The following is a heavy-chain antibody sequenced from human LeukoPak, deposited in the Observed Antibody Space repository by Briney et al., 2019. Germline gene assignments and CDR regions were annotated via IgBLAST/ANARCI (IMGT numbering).Heavy chain of an antibody. D-gene: IGHD3-10*01. Sequence: PGRSLRLSCAASGFSFSTNAMHWVRQAPGKGLEWVAVASYDGIHKYYADSVKGRFTISRDTAKNTLYLQMNSLRAEDSAVYYCARGNMYGSGTKDWGQGTLVTVSS. V-gene: IGHV3-30-3*01. CDR2: ASYDGIHK. J-gene: IGHJ4*02. CDR1: GFSFSTNA. CDR3: ARGNMYGSGTKD.